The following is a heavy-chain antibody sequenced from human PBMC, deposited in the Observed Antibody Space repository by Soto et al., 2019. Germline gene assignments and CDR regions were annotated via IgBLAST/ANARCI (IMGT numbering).Heavy chain of an antibody. Sequence: GESLKISCAASGFTFSSYAMSWVRQAPGKGLEWVSAISGSGGSTYYADSVKGRFTISRDNSKNTLYLQMNSLRAEDTAVYYCAKGYRNYDFWSGYPAAFDYWGQGTLVTVSS. J-gene: IGHJ4*02. CDR1: GFTFSSYA. CDR2: ISGSGGST. D-gene: IGHD3-3*01. V-gene: IGHV3-23*01. CDR3: AKGYRNYDFWSGYPAAFDY.